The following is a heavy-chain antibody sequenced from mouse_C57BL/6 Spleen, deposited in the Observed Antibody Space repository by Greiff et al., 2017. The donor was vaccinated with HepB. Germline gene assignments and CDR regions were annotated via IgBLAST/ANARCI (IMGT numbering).Heavy chain of an antibody. CDR3: ARYYYGSSYAMDY. V-gene: IGHV1-55*01. D-gene: IGHD1-1*01. Sequence: VKLQQPGAELVKPGASVKMSCKASGYTFTSYWITWVKQRPGQGLEWIGDIYPGSGSTNYNEKFKSKATLTVDTSSSTAYMQLSSLTSEDSAVYYCARYYYGSSYAMDYWGQGTSVTVSS. J-gene: IGHJ4*01. CDR2: IYPGSGST. CDR1: GYTFTSYW.